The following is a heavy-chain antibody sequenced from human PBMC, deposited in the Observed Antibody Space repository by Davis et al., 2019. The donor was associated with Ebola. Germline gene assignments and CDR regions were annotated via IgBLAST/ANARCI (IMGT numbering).Heavy chain of an antibody. CDR1: GFTFSSYG. Sequence: GESLKISCAASGFTFSSYGMHWVRQAPGKGLEWVAVIWYDGSNKYYADSVKGRFTISRDNSKNTLYLQMNSLRAEDTAVYYCARDSEGVHYYMDVWGKGTTVTVSS. V-gene: IGHV3-33*01. J-gene: IGHJ6*03. CDR2: IWYDGSNK. CDR3: ARDSEGVHYYMDV. D-gene: IGHD1-1*01.